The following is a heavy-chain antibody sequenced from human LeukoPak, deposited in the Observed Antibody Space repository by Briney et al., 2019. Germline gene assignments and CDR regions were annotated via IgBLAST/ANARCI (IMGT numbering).Heavy chain of an antibody. CDR2: ISAYNGNT. J-gene: IGHJ6*03. CDR1: GYTFTSYG. D-gene: IGHD4-17*01. V-gene: IGHV1-18*01. Sequence: GASVKVSCEASGYTFTSYGISWVRQTPGQGLEWMGWISAYNGNTNYAQKMQGRVTMTTDTSTSTAYMELRSLRSDDTAVYYCARQGGKSYGDYVVYYYYMDVWGKGTTVTVSS. CDR3: ARQGGKSYGDYVVYYYYMDV.